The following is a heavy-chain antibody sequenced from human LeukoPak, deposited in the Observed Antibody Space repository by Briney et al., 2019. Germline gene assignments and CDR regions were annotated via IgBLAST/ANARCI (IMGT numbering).Heavy chain of an antibody. CDR1: GGSISSGSYY. J-gene: IGHJ6*03. Sequence: SQTLSLTCTVSGGSISSGSYYWSWIRQPAGKGLEWIGRIYTSESTNYNPSLKSRVTISVDTSKYQFSLKLSSVTAADTAVYYCARTLREYSSFTYYYYMDVWGKGTTVTVSS. CDR3: ARTLREYSSFTYYYYMDV. V-gene: IGHV4-61*02. D-gene: IGHD6-6*01. CDR2: IYTSEST.